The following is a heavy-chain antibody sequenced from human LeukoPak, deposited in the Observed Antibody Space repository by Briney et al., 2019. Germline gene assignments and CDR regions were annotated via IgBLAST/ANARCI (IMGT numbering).Heavy chain of an antibody. D-gene: IGHD5-12*01. CDR2: NSSNGGST. V-gene: IGHV3-64D*06. CDR1: GFTFSSYA. J-gene: IGHJ4*02. CDR3: ASPYSGYDYNFDH. Sequence: GGSLRLSCSASGFTFSSYAMHWVRGSPGKALEYVSSNSSNGGSTYYAGAVKGRFTIYRDNSKNTLFLQMSSLRTEDTAVYYCASPYSGYDYNFDHWGQGPLVTVSS.